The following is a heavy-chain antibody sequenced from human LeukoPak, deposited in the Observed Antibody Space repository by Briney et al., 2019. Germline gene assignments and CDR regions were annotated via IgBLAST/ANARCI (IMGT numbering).Heavy chain of an antibody. Sequence: GASVKVSCKASGYTFTSYYMHWVRQAPGQGLEWIGIINPSGGSTSYAQKFQGRVTMTRDTSTSTVYMELSSLRSEDTAVYYCARSYSSGPPHYWGQGTLVTVSS. CDR2: INPSGGST. CDR3: ARSYSSGPPHY. V-gene: IGHV1-46*01. D-gene: IGHD6-19*01. J-gene: IGHJ4*02. CDR1: GYTFTSYY.